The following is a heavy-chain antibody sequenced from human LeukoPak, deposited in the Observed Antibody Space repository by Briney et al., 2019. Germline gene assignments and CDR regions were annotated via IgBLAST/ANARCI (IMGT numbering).Heavy chain of an antibody. V-gene: IGHV4-59*01. Sequence: SETLSLTCTVSGASITGYYWTWIRQPPGKGLECVGYIYYTGDTNYNPSLKSRVTMSLNTSKSQFSLKLTSVTAADTAIYCCARYTRIPDYWGRGTLVTVTS. J-gene: IGHJ4*02. CDR2: IYYTGDT. D-gene: IGHD2-15*01. CDR1: GASITGYY. CDR3: ARYTRIPDY.